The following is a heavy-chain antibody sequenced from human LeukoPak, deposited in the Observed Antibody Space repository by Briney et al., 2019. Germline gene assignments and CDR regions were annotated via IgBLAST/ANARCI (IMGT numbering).Heavy chain of an antibody. CDR1: GFIFSNYW. Sequence: GGSLRLSCAAPGFIFSNYWMSWVRQAPGKGLEWVANIKRDGSEKYYVDSVKGRFTISRDNAKNSLYLQMNSLRAEDTAVYYCAGDRTGTPILWGQGTLVTVSS. D-gene: IGHD1-1*01. V-gene: IGHV3-7*01. J-gene: IGHJ4*02. CDR2: IKRDGSEK. CDR3: AGDRTGTPIL.